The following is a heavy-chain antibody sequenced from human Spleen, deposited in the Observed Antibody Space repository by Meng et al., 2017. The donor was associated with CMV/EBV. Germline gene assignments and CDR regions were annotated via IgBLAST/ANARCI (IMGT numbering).Heavy chain of an antibody. J-gene: IGHJ4*02. CDR1: GFTFSSYA. CDR3: ARRTDYYDSSGYQDY. CDR2: ISSSGSTI. V-gene: IGHV3-48*04. D-gene: IGHD3-22*01. Sequence: SGFTFSSYAMSWVRQAPGKGLEWVSYISSSGSTIYYADSVKGRFTISRDNAKNSLYLQMNSLRAEDTAVYYCARRTDYYDSSGYQDYWGQGTLVTVSS.